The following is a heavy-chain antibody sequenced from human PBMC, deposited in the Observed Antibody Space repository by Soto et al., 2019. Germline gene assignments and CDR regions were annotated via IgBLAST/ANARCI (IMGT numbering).Heavy chain of an antibody. CDR1: GYLCSSRC. V-gene: IGHV1-46*01. CDR2: INPGGGRT. J-gene: IGHJ6*02. Sequence: APVKVSCKASGYLCSSRCIYWVRQAPGQGLQWMGIINPGGGRTAYAQKFQGRVTLTRDMCTRTVYMELTSLTYDDTAVYYCARDGSGPGATYVMDVWGQGTTVTVSS. CDR3: ARDGSGPGATYVMDV. D-gene: IGHD2-2*01.